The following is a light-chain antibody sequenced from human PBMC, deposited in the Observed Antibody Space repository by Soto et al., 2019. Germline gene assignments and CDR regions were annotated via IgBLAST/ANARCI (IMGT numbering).Light chain of an antibody. J-gene: IGKJ1*01. CDR2: GAS. CDR1: QSVSSN. Sequence: EIVMTQSPATLSVSPGERATLSCSASQSVSSNLAWYQQKPAQAPRLLIYGASTRATGIPARFSGSGSGTEFTLSISSLQYEDFAVYYCQQYNNWPPWTFGQGTKVEIK. V-gene: IGKV3-15*01. CDR3: QQYNNWPPWT.